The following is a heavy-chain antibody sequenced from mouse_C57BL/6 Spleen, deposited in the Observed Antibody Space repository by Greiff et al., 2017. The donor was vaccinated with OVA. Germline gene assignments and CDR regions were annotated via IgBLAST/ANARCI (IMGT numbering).Heavy chain of an antibody. V-gene: IGHV1-22*01. CDR1: GYTFTDYN. CDR3: AGMVTTRAMDY. J-gene: IGHJ4*01. Sequence: VQLKQSGPELVKPGASVKMSCKASGYTFTDYNMHWVKQSHGKSLEWIGYINPNNGGTSYNQKFKGKATLTVNKSSSTAYMELRSLTSEDSAVYYCAGMVTTRAMDYWGQGTSVTVSS. D-gene: IGHD2-2*01. CDR2: INPNNGGT.